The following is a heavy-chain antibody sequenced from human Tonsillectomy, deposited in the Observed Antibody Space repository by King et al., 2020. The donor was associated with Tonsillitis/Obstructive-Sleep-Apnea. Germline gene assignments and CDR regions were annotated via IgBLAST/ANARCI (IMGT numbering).Heavy chain of an antibody. V-gene: IGHV3-33*01. CDR2: IWYDGSNK. Sequence: VQLVESGGGVVQPGRSLRLSCAASGFTFSSYGMHWVRQAPGKGLEWVAVIWYDGSNKYYADSVKGRFTISRDNSKNTLYLQMNSLRAEDTAVYYCARDGGYDFWSGYYPHWGQGTLVTVSS. CDR3: ARDGGYDFWSGYYPH. D-gene: IGHD3-3*01. CDR1: GFTFSSYG. J-gene: IGHJ4*02.